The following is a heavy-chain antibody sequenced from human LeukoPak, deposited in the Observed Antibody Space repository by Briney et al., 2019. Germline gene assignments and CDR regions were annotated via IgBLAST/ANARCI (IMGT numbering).Heavy chain of an antibody. CDR2: INHSGST. CDR3: ARGLWLRYFDL. Sequence: SETPSLTCAVYGGSFSGYYWSWIRQPPGKGLEWIGEINHSGSTNYNPSLKSRVTISVDTSKNQFSLKLSSVTAADTAVYYCARGLWLRYFDLWGRGPLVTVSS. D-gene: IGHD3-10*01. J-gene: IGHJ2*01. CDR1: GGSFSGYY. V-gene: IGHV4-34*01.